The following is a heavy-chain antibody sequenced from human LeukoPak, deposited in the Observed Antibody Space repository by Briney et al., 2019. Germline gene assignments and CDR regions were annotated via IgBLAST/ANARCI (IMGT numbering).Heavy chain of an antibody. CDR2: ISAYNGNT. Sequence: ASVKVSCKASGYTFTSHGISWVRQAPGQGLEWMGWISAYNGNTNYAQKLQGRVTMTTNTSTSTAYMELRSLRSDDTAVYYCARYRGRTVTRSFDYWGQGTLVTVSS. J-gene: IGHJ4*02. V-gene: IGHV1-18*01. CDR1: GYTFTSHG. D-gene: IGHD4-17*01. CDR3: ARYRGRTVTRSFDY.